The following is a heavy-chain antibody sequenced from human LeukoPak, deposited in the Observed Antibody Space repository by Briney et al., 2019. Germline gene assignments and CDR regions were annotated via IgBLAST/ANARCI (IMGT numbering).Heavy chain of an antibody. CDR3: ARDLHGGNSGLGY. Sequence: SETLSLTCTVSGGSISSYYWSWIRQPPGKGLEWIGYIYYSGTTKYNPFLKSRVTMSVDTSKNQFSLQLSSVTAADTAVYYCARDLHGGNSGLGYWGQGTLVTVSS. D-gene: IGHD4-23*01. CDR1: GGSISSYY. V-gene: IGHV4-59*01. CDR2: IYYSGTT. J-gene: IGHJ4*02.